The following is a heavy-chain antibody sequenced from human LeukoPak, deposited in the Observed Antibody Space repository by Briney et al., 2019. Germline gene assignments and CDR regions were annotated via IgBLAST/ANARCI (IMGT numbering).Heavy chain of an antibody. J-gene: IGHJ4*02. CDR1: GVTFSSYG. D-gene: IGHD3-22*01. Sequence: GGSLRLSCAASGVTFSSYGMHWVRQAPGKGLEWVAFIRYDGSNKYYADSVKGRFTISRDNSKNTLYLQMNSLRAEDTAVYYCAKDGITDSSGYYHDYWGQGTLVTVSS. CDR3: AKDGITDSSGYYHDY. CDR2: IRYDGSNK. V-gene: IGHV3-30*02.